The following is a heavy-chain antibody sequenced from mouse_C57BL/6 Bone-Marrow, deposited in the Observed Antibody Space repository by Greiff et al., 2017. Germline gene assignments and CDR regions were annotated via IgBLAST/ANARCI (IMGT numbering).Heavy chain of an antibody. CDR3: AKRNIYYCDYTGNYYSIDY. Sequence: QVQLQQPGAELVTPGASVKLSCKASGYTFTSYWMHWVQQRPGQGLEWIGMIHPNSGSTNYNEKLKSKATLTVDKYSSTAYMQRSSLTTEDSAVYYCAKRNIYYCDYTGNYYSIDYWGQGTSVTVSS. CDR1: GYTFTSYW. J-gene: IGHJ4*01. V-gene: IGHV1-64*01. CDR2: IHPNSGST. D-gene: IGHD2-13*01.